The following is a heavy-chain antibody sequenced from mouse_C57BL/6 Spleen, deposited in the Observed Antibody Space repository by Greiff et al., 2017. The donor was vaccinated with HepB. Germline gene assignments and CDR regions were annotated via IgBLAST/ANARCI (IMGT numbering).Heavy chain of an antibody. CDR1: GYAFSSSW. D-gene: IGHD1-1*01. J-gene: IGHJ2*01. Sequence: VKLMESGPELVKPGASVKISCKASGYAFSSSWMNWVKQRPGKGLEWIGRIYPGDGDTNYNGKFKGKATLTADKSSSTAYMQLSSLTSEDSAVYFCAPRAITTVVEGFDYWGQGTTLTVSS. V-gene: IGHV1-82*01. CDR3: APRAITTVVEGFDY. CDR2: IYPGDGDT.